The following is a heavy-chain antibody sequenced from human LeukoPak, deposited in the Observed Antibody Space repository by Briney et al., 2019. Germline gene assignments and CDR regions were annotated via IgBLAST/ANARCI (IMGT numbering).Heavy chain of an antibody. CDR2: INHSGST. D-gene: IGHD6-19*01. Sequence: PSETLSLTCAVYGGSFSGYYWSWIRQPPGKGLEWIGEINHSGSTNYNPSLKSRVTISVDTSKNQFSLKLSSVTAADTAVYYCARGGSNSRWLVSVRRPGYNWFDPWGQGTLVTVSS. CDR1: GGSFSGYY. CDR3: ARGGSNSRWLVSVRRPGYNWFDP. J-gene: IGHJ5*02. V-gene: IGHV4-34*01.